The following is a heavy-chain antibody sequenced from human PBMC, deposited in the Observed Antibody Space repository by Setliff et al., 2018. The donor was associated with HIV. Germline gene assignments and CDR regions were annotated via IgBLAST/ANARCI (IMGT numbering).Heavy chain of an antibody. Sequence: KSSETLSLTCAVYGGSFSDYYWTWIRQSPGKGLEWIGEINHRGSTNYNPSLKSRVTVSVDTSKNQFSLKLGSVTAADTAVYYCARESPSSSWFYFDFWGQGTLVTSPQ. J-gene: IGHJ4*02. CDR1: GGSFSDYY. CDR3: ARESPSSSWFYFDF. CDR2: INHRGST. V-gene: IGHV4-34*01. D-gene: IGHD6-13*01.